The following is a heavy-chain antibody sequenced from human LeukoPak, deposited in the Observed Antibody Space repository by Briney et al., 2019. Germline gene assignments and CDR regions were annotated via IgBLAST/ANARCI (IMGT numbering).Heavy chain of an antibody. J-gene: IGHJ3*02. Sequence: PGRSLRLSCAASGFTFSSYGMNWVRQAPGKGLEWVSSISGSAGGAYYADSVKGRFTISRDNSKNTLYLQMNSLRAEDTAVYYCAKGTYSSGWGAFDIWGQGTMVTVSS. CDR3: AKGTYSSGWGAFDI. CDR2: ISGSAGGA. CDR1: GFTFSSYG. D-gene: IGHD6-19*01. V-gene: IGHV3-23*01.